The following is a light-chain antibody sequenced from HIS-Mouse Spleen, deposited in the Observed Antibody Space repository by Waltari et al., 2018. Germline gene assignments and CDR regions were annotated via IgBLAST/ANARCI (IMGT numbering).Light chain of an antibody. CDR3: SSYTSSSFNAV. Sequence: QSALTQPASVSGSPGQSITISCTGTSSDVGGYHHVSWYQQHPGKAPKLMIYDVSNRPSGVSNRFSGSKSGNTASLTISGLQAEDEADYYCSSYTSSSFNAVFGGGTKLTVL. CDR2: DVS. J-gene: IGLJ2*01. V-gene: IGLV2-14*03. CDR1: SSDVGGYHH.